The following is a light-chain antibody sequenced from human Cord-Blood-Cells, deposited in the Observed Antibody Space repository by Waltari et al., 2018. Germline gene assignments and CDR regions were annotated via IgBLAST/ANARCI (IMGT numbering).Light chain of an antibody. Sequence: QSALTQPASVSGSPGQSITISCTGTSSDVGGYNYVSWYQQHPGKVPKLMIYDVSKRPSGVSNRFSGSKSGNTASLTISGLQAEDEADYYCSSYTSSSTYVVFGGRTKLTVL. CDR3: SSYTSSSTYVV. V-gene: IGLV2-14*01. CDR1: SSDVGGYNY. CDR2: DVS. J-gene: IGLJ2*01.